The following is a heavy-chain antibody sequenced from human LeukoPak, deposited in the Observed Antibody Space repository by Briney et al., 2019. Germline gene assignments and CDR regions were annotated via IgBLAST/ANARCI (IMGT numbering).Heavy chain of an antibody. CDR3: AKGRRGSSGYPDAFDI. D-gene: IGHD3-22*01. J-gene: IGHJ3*02. CDR2: ISGSGGST. V-gene: IGHV3-23*01. Sequence: GGSLRLSCAASGFTFSSYAMSWVRQAPGKGLEWVSAISGSGGSTYYADSVKGRFTISRDNSKNTLYLQMNSLRAEDTAVYYCAKGRRGSSGYPDAFDIWGQGTMVTVSS. CDR1: GFTFSSYA.